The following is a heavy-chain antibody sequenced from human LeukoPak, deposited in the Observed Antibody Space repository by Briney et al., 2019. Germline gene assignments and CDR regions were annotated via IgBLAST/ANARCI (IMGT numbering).Heavy chain of an antibody. CDR2: IYICVTT. CDR1: GFTVSTNY. Sequence: PRGSLRLSCAASGFTVSTNYMNWVRQAPGKGLEWVSIIYICVTTYYADSVKCRFTISRDTSKNTVSLQMNSLRAEDTAVYFCARVGDHFHWNLDLWGRGTLVTVSS. J-gene: IGHJ2*01. D-gene: IGHD3-3*02. V-gene: IGHV3-53*01. CDR3: ARVGDHFHWNLDL.